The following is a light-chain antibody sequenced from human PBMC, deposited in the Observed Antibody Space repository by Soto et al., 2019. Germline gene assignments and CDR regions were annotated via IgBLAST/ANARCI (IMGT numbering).Light chain of an antibody. Sequence: EIVLTQSPGTLSLSPGARATLSCRASQSVSSNYLAWYQQKPGQAPRLLIYGASSRATGIPDRFSGSGSGTDFTLTISRLEPEDFAVYYCQQYDSSPLTFGGGTKVEIK. CDR1: QSVSSNY. CDR2: GAS. V-gene: IGKV3-20*01. J-gene: IGKJ4*01. CDR3: QQYDSSPLT.